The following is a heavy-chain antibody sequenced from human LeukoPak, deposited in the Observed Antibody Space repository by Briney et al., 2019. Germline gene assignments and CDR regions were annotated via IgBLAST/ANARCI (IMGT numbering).Heavy chain of an antibody. Sequence: SETLSLTCTVSGGSISSYYLSWIRQPPGKGLEWIGYTYYSGSTNYNPSLKSRVTISVDTYKNQCSLKLSSVTAADTAVYYCARVAVRRDGYNPLDPWGQGTLVTVSS. CDR1: GGSISSYY. D-gene: IGHD5-24*01. CDR3: ARVAVRRDGYNPLDP. J-gene: IGHJ5*02. V-gene: IGHV4-59*01. CDR2: TYYSGST.